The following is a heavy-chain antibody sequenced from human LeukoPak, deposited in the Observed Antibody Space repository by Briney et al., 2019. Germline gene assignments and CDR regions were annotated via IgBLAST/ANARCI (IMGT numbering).Heavy chain of an antibody. V-gene: IGHV3-21*01. CDR2: ISFSGSYI. D-gene: IGHD3-22*01. Sequence: GGSLRLSCAASGFTFTTYGFNWVRQAPGKGLEWVSSISFSGSYIYYADSVKGRFTISRDNAKNSVYLQMNSLRDDDTAVYYCARGDHYYDSSGYLDYWGQGTLVTVSS. CDR1: GFTFTTYG. CDR3: ARGDHYYDSSGYLDY. J-gene: IGHJ4*02.